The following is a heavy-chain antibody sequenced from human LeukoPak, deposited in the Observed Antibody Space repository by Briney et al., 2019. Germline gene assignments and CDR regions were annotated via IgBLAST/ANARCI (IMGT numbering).Heavy chain of an antibody. D-gene: IGHD3-22*01. Sequence: PSETLSLTCAVYGGSFSGYYWSWIRQPPGKGLEWSGEINHSGSTNYNPSLKSRVTISVDTSKNQFSLKLSSVTAADTAVYYCASVKYYYDSSGYPGWFDPWGQGTLVTVSS. CDR1: GGSFSGYY. V-gene: IGHV4-34*01. CDR3: ASVKYYYDSSGYPGWFDP. J-gene: IGHJ5*02. CDR2: INHSGST.